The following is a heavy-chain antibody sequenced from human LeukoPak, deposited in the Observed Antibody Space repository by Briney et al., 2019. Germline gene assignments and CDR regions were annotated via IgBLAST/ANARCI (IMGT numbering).Heavy chain of an antibody. CDR3: ARRDGPGEFDY. CDR2: INPSGGST. V-gene: IGHV1-46*01. CDR1: GYTFTSYY. Sequence: ASVMVSCKASGYTFTSYYMHWVRQAPGQGLEWMGIINPSGGSTSYAQKFQGRVTMTRDTSTSTVYMELSSLRSEDTAVYYCARRDGPGEFDYWGQGTLVTVSS. D-gene: IGHD5-24*01. J-gene: IGHJ4*02.